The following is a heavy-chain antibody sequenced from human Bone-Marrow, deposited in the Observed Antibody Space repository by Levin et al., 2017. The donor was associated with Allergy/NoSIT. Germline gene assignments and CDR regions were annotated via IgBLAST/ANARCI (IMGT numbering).Heavy chain of an antibody. V-gene: IGHV3-30*18. D-gene: IGHD3-16*01. CDR2: ISLDGNAE. CDR1: GFSFRTYG. J-gene: IGHJ4*02. CDR3: AKDHSNLLITFGGAPDY. Sequence: GESLKISCPASGFSFRTYGMHWVRQAPGKGLEWVADISLDGNAEYYADSVKGRFTISRDNSENKLYLQMNSLRPEDTAVYYCAKDHSNLLITFGGAPDYWGQGTLVTVSS.